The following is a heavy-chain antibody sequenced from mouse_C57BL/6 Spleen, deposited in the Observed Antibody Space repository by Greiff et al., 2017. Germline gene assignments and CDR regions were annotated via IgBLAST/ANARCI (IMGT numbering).Heavy chain of an antibody. Sequence: EVQLQQSGPELVKPGASVKISCKASGYSFTVYNMNWVKQSNGKSLEWIGVINPNYGTTSYNQKFKGKATLTVDQSSRTAYMQLNSLTSEDSAVYYCAKESYYYGSSGGFADWGQGTLVTVSA. CDR2: INPNYGTT. CDR1: GYSFTVYN. CDR3: AKESYYYGSSGGFAD. J-gene: IGHJ3*01. D-gene: IGHD1-1*01. V-gene: IGHV1-39*01.